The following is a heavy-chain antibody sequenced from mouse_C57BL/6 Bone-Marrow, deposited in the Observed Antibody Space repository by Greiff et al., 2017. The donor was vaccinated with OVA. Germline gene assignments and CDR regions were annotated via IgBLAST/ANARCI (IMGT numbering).Heavy chain of an antibody. V-gene: IGHV5-17*01. CDR2: ISSGSSTI. Sequence: DVMLVESGGGLVKPGGSLKLSCAASGFTFSDYGMHWVRQAPEKGLEWVAYISSGSSTIYYADTVKGRFTISRDNAKNTLFLQMTSLRSEDTAMYYCARRDWDLYYFDYWGQGTTLTVSS. D-gene: IGHD4-1*01. CDR1: GFTFSDYG. CDR3: ARRDWDLYYFDY. J-gene: IGHJ2*01.